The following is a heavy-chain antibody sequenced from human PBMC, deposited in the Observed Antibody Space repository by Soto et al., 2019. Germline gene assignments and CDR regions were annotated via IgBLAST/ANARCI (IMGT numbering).Heavy chain of an antibody. CDR3: ARGDFWSGYYKGGYYYYGMDG. CDR1: GFTFSSYA. CDR2: ISYDGGNK. J-gene: IGHJ6*02. V-gene: IGHV3-30-3*01. Sequence: PGWSLRLSCAASGFTFSSYAMHRVRQAPGKGLEWVAVISYDGGNKYYADSVKGRFTISRDNSKNTLYLQMNSLRAEDTAVYYCARGDFWSGYYKGGYYYYGMDGWGQGTTVTVSS. D-gene: IGHD3-3*01.